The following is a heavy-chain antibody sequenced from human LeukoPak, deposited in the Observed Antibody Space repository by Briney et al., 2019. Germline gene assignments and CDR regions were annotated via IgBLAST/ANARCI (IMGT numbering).Heavy chain of an antibody. CDR1: GGPISSGGYY. D-gene: IGHD3-3*01. CDR3: ARDSRRTTIFGVVIKPRGYYGMDV. J-gene: IGHJ6*02. V-gene: IGHV4-31*03. CDR2: IYYSGST. Sequence: SETLSLTCTVSGGPISSGGYYWSWIRQHPGKGLEWIGYIYYSGSTYYNPSLKSRVTISVDTSKNQFSLKLSSVTAADTAVYYCARDSRRTTIFGVVIKPRGYYGMDVWGQGTTVTVSS.